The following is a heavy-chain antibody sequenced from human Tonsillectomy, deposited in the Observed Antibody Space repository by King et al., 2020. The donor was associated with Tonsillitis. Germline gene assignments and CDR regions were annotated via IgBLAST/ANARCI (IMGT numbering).Heavy chain of an antibody. D-gene: IGHD7-27*01. CDR1: GFTFSTYG. CDR2: ISFDGDNK. CDR3: ARELKAWGNDAFDI. Sequence: VQLVESGGGVVQPGRSLRLSCAASGFTFSTYGMHWVRQAPVKGLEWVALISFDGDNKYYADSVKGRFTISRDNSKNTLDLQMNSLRDEDTAVYYCARELKAWGNDAFDIWGQGTMVIVAS. J-gene: IGHJ3*02. V-gene: IGHV3-33*05.